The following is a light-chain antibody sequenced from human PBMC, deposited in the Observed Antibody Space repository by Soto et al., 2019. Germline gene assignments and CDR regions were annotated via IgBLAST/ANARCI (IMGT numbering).Light chain of an antibody. V-gene: IGKV3-20*01. CDR3: QQYCSSPLFT. J-gene: IGKJ3*01. Sequence: EIVLTQSPGTLSLSPGERATLSCRASQSVSSSYLAWYQQKPGQAPRLLIYGASSRATGIPDRFSGSGSGTDFTLTISRLETEDFAVYYCQQYCSSPLFTFGPGTEVDIK. CDR2: GAS. CDR1: QSVSSSY.